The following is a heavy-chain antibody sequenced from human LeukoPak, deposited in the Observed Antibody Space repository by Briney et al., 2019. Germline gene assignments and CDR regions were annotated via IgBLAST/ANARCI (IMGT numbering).Heavy chain of an antibody. CDR2: FTAYSGASI. Sequence: RPGGSLRLSCTASGFTFSSYNMNWVRQAPGKGLEWVSSFTAYSGASIYYADSVGGRFTISRDNAKNSLYLQINSLRAEDTAVYFCARGTYSGYDSSFDYWGQGTLVTVSS. CDR3: ARGTYSGYDSSFDY. D-gene: IGHD5-12*01. J-gene: IGHJ4*02. CDR1: GFTFSSYN. V-gene: IGHV3-21*01.